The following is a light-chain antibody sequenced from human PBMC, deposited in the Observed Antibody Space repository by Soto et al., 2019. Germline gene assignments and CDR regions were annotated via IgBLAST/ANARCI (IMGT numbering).Light chain of an antibody. CDR2: EGS. CDR1: SSDVGSYNL. V-gene: IGLV2-23*01. Sequence: QSALTQPASVSGSPGQSITISCPGTSSDVGSYNLVSWYQQHPGKAPKLMIYEGSKRPSGVSNRFSGSKSGNTASLTISGLQAEDEADYYCCSYAGSSPGYVFGTGTKLTV. CDR3: CSYAGSSPGYV. J-gene: IGLJ1*01.